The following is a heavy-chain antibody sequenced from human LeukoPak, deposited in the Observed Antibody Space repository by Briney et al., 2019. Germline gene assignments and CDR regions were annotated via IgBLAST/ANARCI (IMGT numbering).Heavy chain of an antibody. CDR3: ARDLGYSSSSNFDY. CDR2: INPNSGGT. CDR1: GYIFTAYY. D-gene: IGHD6-6*01. J-gene: IGHJ4*02. V-gene: IGHV1-2*02. Sequence: ASVKVSCKASGYIFTAYYMHWVRQAPGQGLEWMGWINPNSGGTNYAQKFQGRVTMTRDTSISTAYMELSRLRSDDTAVYYCARDLGYSSSSNFDYWGQGTLVTVSS.